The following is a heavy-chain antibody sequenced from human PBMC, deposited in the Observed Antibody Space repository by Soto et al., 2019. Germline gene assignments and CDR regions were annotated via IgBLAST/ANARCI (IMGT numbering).Heavy chain of an antibody. V-gene: IGHV3-30-3*01. CDR1: GFTFSSYA. CDR3: ARGSYCSGGSCYPRFDP. CDR2: ISYDGSNK. Sequence: PGGSLRLSCAASGFTFSSYAMHWVRQAPGKGLEWVAVISYDGSNKYYADSVKGRFTISRDNSKNTLYLQMNSLRAEDTAVYYCARGSYCSGGSCYPRFDPWGQGTLVTVSS. J-gene: IGHJ5*02. D-gene: IGHD2-15*01.